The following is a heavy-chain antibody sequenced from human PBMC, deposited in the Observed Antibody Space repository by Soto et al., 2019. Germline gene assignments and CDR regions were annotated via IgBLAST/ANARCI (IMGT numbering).Heavy chain of an antibody. D-gene: IGHD1-1*01. CDR3: ARDDGRTGAFDI. CDR2: INPNSGGT. Sequence: ALVKVSCKASGYTFTGYYMHWVRQAPGQGLEWMGWINPNSGGTNYAQKFQGRVTMTRDTSISTAYMELSRLRSDDTAVYYCARDDGRTGAFDIWGQGTMVTVSS. CDR1: GYTFTGYY. J-gene: IGHJ3*02. V-gene: IGHV1-2*02.